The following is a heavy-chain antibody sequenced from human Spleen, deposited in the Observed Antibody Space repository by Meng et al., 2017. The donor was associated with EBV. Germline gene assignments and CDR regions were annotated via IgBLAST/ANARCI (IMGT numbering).Heavy chain of an antibody. Sequence: QGHLPQLGAGPLKPSETLSLTCGVYGGSFSDYYWSWIRQPPGKGLEWIGEINHSGSTNYNPSLKSRVTMSVDTSKNQFSLNLRSVTAADTAVYYCAGSRHQLLPSGWGQGTLVTVSS. V-gene: IGHV4-34*01. CDR2: INHSGST. D-gene: IGHD2-2*01. CDR3: AGSRHQLLPSG. J-gene: IGHJ4*02. CDR1: GGSFSDYY.